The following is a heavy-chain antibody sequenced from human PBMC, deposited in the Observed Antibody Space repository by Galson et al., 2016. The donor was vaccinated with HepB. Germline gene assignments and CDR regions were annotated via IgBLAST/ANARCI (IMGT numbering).Heavy chain of an antibody. CDR3: ARSEAPSYVYFMDV. Sequence: SLRLSCAGSGFTFSKHAVSWVRQAPGKGLEWVSGISGSGVTTSYADSVEGRLTVSRDNSKNTLYLQMNSLRVDDTAVYYCARSEAPSYVYFMDVWGKGTTVTVS. V-gene: IGHV3-23*01. CDR2: ISGSGVTT. CDR1: GFTFSKHA. D-gene: IGHD2-8*01. J-gene: IGHJ6*03.